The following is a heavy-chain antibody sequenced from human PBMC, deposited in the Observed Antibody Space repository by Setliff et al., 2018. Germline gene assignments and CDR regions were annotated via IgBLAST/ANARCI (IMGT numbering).Heavy chain of an antibody. Sequence: SETLSLTCTVSGGSISTTDYYWGWIRQPPGKGLEWIGCVYYSGNTYYSPSLKSRVTMFVDTSKNQFSLMLYSVTAADTAIYYCARYDSSGYSENYYFDHWGQGTQVTVSS. D-gene: IGHD3-22*01. CDR2: VYYSGNT. V-gene: IGHV4-39*07. CDR1: GGSISTTDYY. CDR3: ARYDSSGYSENYYFDH. J-gene: IGHJ4*02.